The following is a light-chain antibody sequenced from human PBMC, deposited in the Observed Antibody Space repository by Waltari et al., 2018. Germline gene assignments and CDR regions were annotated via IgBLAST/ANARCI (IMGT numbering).Light chain of an antibody. CDR1: QTISNY. J-gene: IGKJ1*01. CDR2: SAS. Sequence: ITCRASQTISNYLNWYHQKPGKAPKLLIYSASTLQSGVPSRFSGSRYGTDFTLTISSLQPEDFATYYCQQSYSTQTFGQGTKVEVK. V-gene: IGKV1-39*01. CDR3: QQSYSTQT.